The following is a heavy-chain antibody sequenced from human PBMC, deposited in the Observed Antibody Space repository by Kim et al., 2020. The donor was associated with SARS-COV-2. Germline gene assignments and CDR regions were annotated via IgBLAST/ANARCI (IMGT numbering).Heavy chain of an antibody. CDR2: VHNIGTT. Sequence: SETLSLTCTVSGDSISRSNFYWAWIRQPPGKGPEWIGSVHNIGTTYYNPSLQSRVTIFVDTSRDQFSLMLNSVTAADTAVYYCARSGKYTTSWDYYFDYWGKGALVTVSP. CDR3: ARSGKYTTSWDYYFDY. V-gene: IGHV4-39*07. D-gene: IGHD2-2*01. J-gene: IGHJ4*01. CDR1: GDSISRSNFY.